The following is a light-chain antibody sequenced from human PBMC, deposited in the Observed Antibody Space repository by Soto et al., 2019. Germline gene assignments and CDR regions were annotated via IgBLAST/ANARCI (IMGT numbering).Light chain of an antibody. CDR3: HQSYSTPRT. CDR1: QSISSY. J-gene: IGKJ1*01. Sequence: DLPMTPSPSSLSASVVDRVTITCRASQSISSYLNWYQQKPGKAPKLLIYAASSLQSGVPSRFSGSGSGTDFTLTSSSLQPEDFATYYCHQSYSTPRTFGQGTKVEIK. CDR2: AAS. V-gene: IGKV1-39*01.